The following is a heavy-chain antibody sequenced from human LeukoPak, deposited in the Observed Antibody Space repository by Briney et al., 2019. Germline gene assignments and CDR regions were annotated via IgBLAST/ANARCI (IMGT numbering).Heavy chain of an antibody. Sequence: SETLSLTCTVSGDSISSYYWSWIRQPAGKGLEWIGRIYTSGSTNYNPSLKSRVTMSVDTSKNQFSLKLSSVTAADTAVYYCAREQKSSSWYGQIDYWGQGTLVTVSS. D-gene: IGHD6-13*01. J-gene: IGHJ4*02. CDR3: AREQKSSSWYGQIDY. CDR2: IYTSGST. V-gene: IGHV4-4*07. CDR1: GDSISSYY.